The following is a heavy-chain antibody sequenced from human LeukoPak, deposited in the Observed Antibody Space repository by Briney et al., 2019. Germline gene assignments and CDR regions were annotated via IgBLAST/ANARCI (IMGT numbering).Heavy chain of an antibody. CDR2: VSGSGGST. CDR1: AFTFRSYA. V-gene: IGHV3-23*01. Sequence: PGGSLRLSCAASAFTFRSYAMIWVRQAPGKGLEWVSTVSGSGGSTYYSDSAEGRFTISRDNSNNTLYLQMNSLRAEDTAVYYCTKGAASRGYTYVANWGQGTLVTVSS. CDR3: TKGAASRGYTYVAN. J-gene: IGHJ4*02. D-gene: IGHD5-18*01.